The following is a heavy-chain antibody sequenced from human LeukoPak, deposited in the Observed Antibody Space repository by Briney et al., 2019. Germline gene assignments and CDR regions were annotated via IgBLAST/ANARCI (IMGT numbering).Heavy chain of an antibody. V-gene: IGHV5-51*01. Sequence: GESLKISCKGSGYSFTNYWIGWVRHMPGKGREWMGIIYPDNSDTRYSPSFQGQVTISADKSITTAYLQWSSLKASDTAMYYCARGPNKWFDPWGQGTLVTVSS. CDR2: IYPDNSDT. CDR1: GYSFTNYW. CDR3: ARGPNKWFDP. J-gene: IGHJ5*02.